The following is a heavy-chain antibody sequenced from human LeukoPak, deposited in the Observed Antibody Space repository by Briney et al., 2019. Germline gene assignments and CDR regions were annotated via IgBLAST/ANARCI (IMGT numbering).Heavy chain of an antibody. CDR1: GFTFGDYA. CDR3: TRDRGAYNLYDY. D-gene: IGHD1-1*01. V-gene: IGHV3-49*05. CDR2: IRSKAYGGTT. Sequence: KAGGSLRLSCTASGFTFGDYAMSWFRQAPGKGLEWVGFIRSKAYGGTTEYAASVKGRFTISRDDSKAIAYLQMNSLKTEDTAVYHCTRDRGAYNLYDYWGQGTLVTVSS. J-gene: IGHJ4*02.